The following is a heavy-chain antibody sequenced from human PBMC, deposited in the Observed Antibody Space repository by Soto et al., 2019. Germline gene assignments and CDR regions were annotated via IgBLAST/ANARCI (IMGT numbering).Heavy chain of an antibody. D-gene: IGHD2-8*02. V-gene: IGHV4-61*01. Sequence: SETLSLTCTVSGGSVSSGSYYWSWIRQPPGKGLEWIGYIYYSGSTNYNPSLKSRVTISVDTSKNQFSLKLSSVTAADTAVYYCARDNSGACFLPRNYGMDFCGQGTTVPVSS. CDR3: ARDNSGACFLPRNYGMDF. CDR1: GGSVSSGSYY. J-gene: IGHJ6*02. CDR2: IYYSGST.